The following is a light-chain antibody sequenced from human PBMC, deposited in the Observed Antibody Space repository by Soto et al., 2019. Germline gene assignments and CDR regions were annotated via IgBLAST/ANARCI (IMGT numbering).Light chain of an antibody. V-gene: IGLV2-23*02. CDR1: SSDVGSYNL. CDR2: EVS. J-gene: IGLJ1*01. CDR3: CSYAGSSTSLV. Sequence: QSALPQPASVSGSPGHSITISCTGTSSDVGSYNLVSWYQQHPGKAPKLMIYEVSKRPSGVSNRFSGSKSGNTASLTISGLQAEDEADYYCCSYAGSSTSLVFGTGTKVTVL.